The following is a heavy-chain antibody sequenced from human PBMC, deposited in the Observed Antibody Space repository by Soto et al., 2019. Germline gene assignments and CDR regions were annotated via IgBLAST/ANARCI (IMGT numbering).Heavy chain of an antibody. CDR1: GGSISSSSYY. D-gene: IGHD3-9*01. CDR3: ARLRYFDWLLSNANWFEP. Sequence: SETLSLTCTVSGGSISSSSYYWGWIRQPPGKGLEWIGSIYYSGSTYYNPSLKSRVTISVDTSKNQFSLKLSSVTAADTAVYYCARLRYFDWLLSNANWFEPWGQGTLVTVSS. V-gene: IGHV4-39*01. J-gene: IGHJ5*02. CDR2: IYYSGST.